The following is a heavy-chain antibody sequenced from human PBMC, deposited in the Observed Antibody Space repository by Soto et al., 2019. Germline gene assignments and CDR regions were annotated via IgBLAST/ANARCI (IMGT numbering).Heavy chain of an antibody. V-gene: IGHV4-31*03. CDR1: GESIATGAFY. CDR3: AREGDYRTWFEP. J-gene: IGHJ5*02. Sequence: SETLSLTCTVSGESIATGAFYWSWIRLQSGKGPEWIGSIFYAGDIYYNPSLKSRVEISLDGSQNQFSLNLRSVTAADTAVYYCAREGDYRTWFEPWGPGTLVTVSS. D-gene: IGHD4-17*01. CDR2: IFYAGDI.